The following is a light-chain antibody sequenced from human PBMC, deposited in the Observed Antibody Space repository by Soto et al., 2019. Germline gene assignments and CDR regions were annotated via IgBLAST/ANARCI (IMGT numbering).Light chain of an antibody. J-gene: IGKJ2*02. CDR2: KAT. V-gene: IGKV1-5*03. CDR3: QQYNTYSRT. Sequence: DIEMTQSPSTLSASVGDRVTITCRASQSITTWLAWYQQKPGKAPKLLIYKATNVQTGVPSRFSGSGSGTEFSLTISSLQPEDFAIYYCQQYNTYSRTFGQGTKVEIK. CDR1: QSITTW.